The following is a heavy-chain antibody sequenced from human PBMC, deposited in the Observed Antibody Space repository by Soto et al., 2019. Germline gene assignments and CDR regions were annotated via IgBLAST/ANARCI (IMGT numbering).Heavy chain of an antibody. Sequence: EVQLVESGGGLVKPGGSLRLSCAASGFTFSSYSMNWVRQAPGKGLEWVSSISSASTSIYYADSVKGRFTISRDNAQNSLYLQMNSLGAEDTAVYYCARARGSATGYDDYWGQGTLVTVSS. V-gene: IGHV3-21*01. D-gene: IGHD2-15*01. CDR1: GFTFSSYS. CDR2: ISSASTSI. J-gene: IGHJ4*02. CDR3: ARARGSATGYDDY.